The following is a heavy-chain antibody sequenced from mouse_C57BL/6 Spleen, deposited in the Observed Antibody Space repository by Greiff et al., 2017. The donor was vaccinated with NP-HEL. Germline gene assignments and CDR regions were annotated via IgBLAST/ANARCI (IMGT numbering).Heavy chain of an antibody. V-gene: IGHV1-7*01. CDR3: ARSQASDFDY. J-gene: IGHJ2*01. D-gene: IGHD3-2*02. CDR1: GYTFTSYW. CDR2: INPSSGYT. Sequence: VQLQQSGAELAKPGASVKLSCKASGYTFTSYWMHWVKQRPGQGLEWIGYINPSSGYTKYNQKFKGKATLTADKSSSTAYMQLSSLTYEDSAVYYCARSQASDFDYWGQGTTLTVSS.